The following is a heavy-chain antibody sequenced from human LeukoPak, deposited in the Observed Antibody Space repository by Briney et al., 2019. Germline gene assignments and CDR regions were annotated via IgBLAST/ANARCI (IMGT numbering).Heavy chain of an antibody. CDR3: ARSAVAGTYDAFDI. J-gene: IGHJ3*02. CDR2: IGTAGDT. V-gene: IGHV3-13*01. CDR1: GFTFSSYD. Sequence: GGSLRLSCAASGFTFSSYDMHWVRQATGKGLEWVSAIGTAGDTYYPGSVKGRFTISRENAKNSLYLQMNSLRAGDTAVYYCARSAVAGTYDAFDIWGQGTMVTVSS. D-gene: IGHD6-19*01.